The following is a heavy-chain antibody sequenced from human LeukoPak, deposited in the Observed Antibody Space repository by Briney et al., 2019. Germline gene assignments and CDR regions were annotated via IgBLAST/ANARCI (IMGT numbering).Heavy chain of an antibody. CDR2: MNPNSGNT. Sequence: ASVKVSCKASGYTFTSYDINWVRQATGQGLEWMGWMNPNSGNTGYAQKFQGRVTMTRNTSISTAYMKLSSLRSEDTAVYYCARGSVLTGLFDYWGQGTLVTVSS. D-gene: IGHD3-9*01. V-gene: IGHV1-8*01. CDR1: GYTFTSYD. J-gene: IGHJ4*02. CDR3: ARGSVLTGLFDY.